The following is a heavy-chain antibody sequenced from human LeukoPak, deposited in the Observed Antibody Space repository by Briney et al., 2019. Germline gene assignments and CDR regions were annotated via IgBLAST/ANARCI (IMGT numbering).Heavy chain of an antibody. CDR3: ARRPYYYGSGSYDY. CDR1: GGSISSGSYY. V-gene: IGHV4-61*02. J-gene: IGHJ4*02. CDR2: IYTSGST. D-gene: IGHD3-10*01. Sequence: SETLSLTCTVSGGSISSGSYYWSWIRQPAGKGLEWIGRIYTSGSTNYNPSLKSRVTISVDTSKNQFSLKLSSVTAADTAVYYCARRPYYYGSGSYDYWGQGTLVTVSS.